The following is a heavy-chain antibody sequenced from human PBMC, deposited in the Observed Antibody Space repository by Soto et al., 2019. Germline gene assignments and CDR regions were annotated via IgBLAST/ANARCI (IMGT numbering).Heavy chain of an antibody. Sequence: GGSLRLSCTASGFTFGDYAMSWFRQAPGKGLEWVGFIRSKAYGGTTEYAASVKGRFTISRDDSKSIAYLQMNSLKTEDTAVYYCTRVDSSGYYSPFDYWGQGTLVTVSS. D-gene: IGHD3-22*01. CDR1: GFTFGDYA. J-gene: IGHJ4*02. V-gene: IGHV3-49*03. CDR2: IRSKAYGGTT. CDR3: TRVDSSGYYSPFDY.